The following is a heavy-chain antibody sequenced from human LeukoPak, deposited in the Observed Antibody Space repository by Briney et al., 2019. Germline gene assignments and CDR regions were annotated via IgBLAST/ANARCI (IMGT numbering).Heavy chain of an antibody. CDR2: IYYSGST. CDR3: ARTIYDSIFWGDYGMGV. D-gene: IGHD3-22*01. J-gene: IGHJ6*04. Sequence: PSETLSLTCTVSGGSISSSSYYWGWIRQPPGKGLEWIGTIYYSGSTYYNPSLKSRVTISVDTSKNQFSLKLSSVTAADTAVYYCARTIYDSIFWGDYGMGVWGGESTVTVSS. V-gene: IGHV4-39*01. CDR1: GGSISSSSYY.